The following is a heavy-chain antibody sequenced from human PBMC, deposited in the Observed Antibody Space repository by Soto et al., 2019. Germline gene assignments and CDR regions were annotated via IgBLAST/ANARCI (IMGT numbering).Heavy chain of an antibody. D-gene: IGHD1-26*01. Sequence: QAQVVQSGAEVKKPGSSVKVSCKASGGSFSTYAFSWVRQAPGQGLEWLGGIIPGFGTAEYAQKFVSTFSISADDSTTTVYMELSRLTSEDTAVYYCARSEGEMATAKYYYYAVDVWGQGTAVTGSS. CDR3: ARSEGEMATAKYYYYAVDV. J-gene: IGHJ6*02. CDR2: IIPGFGTA. V-gene: IGHV1-69*01. CDR1: GGSFSTYA.